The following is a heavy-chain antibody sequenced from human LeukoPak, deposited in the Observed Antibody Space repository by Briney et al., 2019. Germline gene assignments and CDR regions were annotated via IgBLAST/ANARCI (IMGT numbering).Heavy chain of an antibody. CDR3: ASKSTDHGELRFDY. J-gene: IGHJ4*02. D-gene: IGHD4-17*01. CDR1: GGSTNTYF. CDR2: IYYTGTT. V-gene: IGHV4-59*01. Sequence: SGALSLTCTLSGGSTNTYFWSWIRQSPGKGLEGIGYIYYTGTTNYNPSLKSRVTISVDTSKNQFSLKVNSVTAADTGVYYCASKSTDHGELRFDYWGQGTLVTVSS.